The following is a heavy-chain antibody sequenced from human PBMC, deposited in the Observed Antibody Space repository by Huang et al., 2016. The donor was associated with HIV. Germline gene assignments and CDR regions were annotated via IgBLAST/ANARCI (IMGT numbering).Heavy chain of an antibody. CDR2: IYPDDSDA. V-gene: IGHV5-51*01. CDR1: GYTFSIYW. CDR3: AKLRRRDYSGSDAFDI. J-gene: IGHJ3*02. Sequence: QLVQSGPELKKPGESLTISCKASGYTFSIYWIGWVRQMSGKGLEGMGIIYPDDSDARYSPSFQGQVTFSADKSNTSAYLHWRSLKASDTAMYYCAKLRRRDYSGSDAFDIWGQGTMVGVSS. D-gene: IGHD4-4*01.